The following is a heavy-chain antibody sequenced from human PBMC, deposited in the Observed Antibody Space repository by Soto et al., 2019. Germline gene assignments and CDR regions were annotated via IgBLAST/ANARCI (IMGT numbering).Heavy chain of an antibody. Sequence: QVQLVESGGGVVQPGRSLRLSCAASGFTFSSYAMHWVRQAPGKGLEWVAVISYDGSNKYYADSVKGRFTISRDNSKNTLYLQMNSLRAEDTAVYYCARDPQYSGSSGYFQHWGQGTLVTVSS. CDR1: GFTFSSYA. J-gene: IGHJ1*01. V-gene: IGHV3-30-3*01. CDR3: ARDPQYSGSSGYFQH. D-gene: IGHD1-26*01. CDR2: ISYDGSNK.